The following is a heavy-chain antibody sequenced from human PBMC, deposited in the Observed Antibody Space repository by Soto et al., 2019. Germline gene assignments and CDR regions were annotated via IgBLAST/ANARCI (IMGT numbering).Heavy chain of an antibody. CDR2: ILVGGST. Sequence: EVQVLESGGGLVQPGGSLRLSCAASGFTCSSYDMSWVRQAPGKGLEWVSTILVGGSTHYPDSMKGRFSISRDNSKNTAFLQMNSLTAGDTAVYYCAKATATGGGAFDICGQGTVVTVSS. D-gene: IGHD2-8*02. CDR3: AKATATGGGAFDI. J-gene: IGHJ3*02. V-gene: IGHV3-23*01. CDR1: GFTCSSYD.